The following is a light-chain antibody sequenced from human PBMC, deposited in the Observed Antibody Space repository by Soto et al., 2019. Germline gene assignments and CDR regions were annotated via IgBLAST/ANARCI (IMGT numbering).Light chain of an antibody. J-gene: IGLJ2*01. CDR3: QSYDSSLSGGV. Sequence: QSALTQPPSVSGAPGQRVTISCTGSSSNIGAGYDVHWYQQLPGTAPKLLIYGNSNRPSGVPDRFSGSKSGTSASLAITGLQGEDEADYYCQSYDSSLSGGVFGGGTKVTVL. V-gene: IGLV1-40*01. CDR1: SSNIGAGYD. CDR2: GNS.